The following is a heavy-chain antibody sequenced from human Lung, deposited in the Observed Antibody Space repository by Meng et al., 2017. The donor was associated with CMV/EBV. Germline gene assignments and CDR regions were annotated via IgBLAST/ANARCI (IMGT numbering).Heavy chain of an antibody. CDR3: ARLWGVFDWNFDGFDI. Sequence: ESXKISXQGSGYSLTTYWIAWVRQMPGKGLEWVGSIYPGDDDTRYSPSLQGQVTISADASITAAYLQWNSLKASDTAMYYCARLWGVFDWNFDGFDIWGQGTXVTVSS. J-gene: IGHJ3*02. CDR2: IYPGDDDT. V-gene: IGHV5-51*01. CDR1: GYSLTTYW. D-gene: IGHD1-7*01.